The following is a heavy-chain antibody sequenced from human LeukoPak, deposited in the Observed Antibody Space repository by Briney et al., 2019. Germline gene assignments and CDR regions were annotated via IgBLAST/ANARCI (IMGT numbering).Heavy chain of an antibody. V-gene: IGHV4-59*08. CDR2: IYYSGST. D-gene: IGHD3-22*01. Sequence: SETLSHTCTASGGSISSYYWSWIRQPPGKGLEWIGYIYYSGSTNYNPSLKSRVTISVDTSKNQFSLKLSSVTAADTAVYYCARRLLSGDSSAFDYWGQGTLVTVSS. CDR1: GGSISSYY. J-gene: IGHJ4*02. CDR3: ARRLLSGDSSAFDY.